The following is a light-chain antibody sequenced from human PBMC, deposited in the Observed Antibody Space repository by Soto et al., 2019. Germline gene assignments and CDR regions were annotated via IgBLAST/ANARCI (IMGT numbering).Light chain of an antibody. CDR2: GAS. CDR3: QQYCGSPYT. V-gene: IGKV3-20*01. Sequence: EIVLTQSPGTLSLSPGERATLSCRASQSVRSNYLAWYQQKPGQAPRLLIYGASSRATGIPDRFSGTGSGTEFTLIISRLEPDDFAVYYCQQYCGSPYTFGQGTKLEIK. CDR1: QSVRSNY. J-gene: IGKJ2*01.